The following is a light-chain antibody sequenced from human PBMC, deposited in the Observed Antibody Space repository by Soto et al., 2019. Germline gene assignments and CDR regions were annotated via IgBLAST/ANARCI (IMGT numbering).Light chain of an antibody. J-gene: IGKJ1*01. CDR3: QQYGNSPQT. CDR2: AKS. Sequence: EIVLTQSPDTLSLSPGERATLSCRASQSVNSDYLAWYRQKPGQAPSLLMYAKSTRATGIPDRFYGSGSGTDFTLTISSLAREPFAPYSCQQYGNSPQTFGQGTKVDI. CDR1: QSVNSDY. V-gene: IGKV3-20*01.